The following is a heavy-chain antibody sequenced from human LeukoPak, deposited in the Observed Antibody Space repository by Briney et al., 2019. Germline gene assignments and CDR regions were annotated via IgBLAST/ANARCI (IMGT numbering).Heavy chain of an antibody. CDR2: IYTSGST. V-gene: IGHV4-61*02. D-gene: IGHD2-2*01. CDR1: GGSINSGSYY. CDR3: ARRIVPAAIDAFDI. Sequence: SETLSLTCTVSGGSINSGSYYWNWIRQPAGKGLEWIGRIYTSGSTYYNPSLKSRVTISVDTSKNQFSLKLSSVTAADTAVYYCARRIVPAAIDAFDIWGQGTMVTVSS. J-gene: IGHJ3*02.